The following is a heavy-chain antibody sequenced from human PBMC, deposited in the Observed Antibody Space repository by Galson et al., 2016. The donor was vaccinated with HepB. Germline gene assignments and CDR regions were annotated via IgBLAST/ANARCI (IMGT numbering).Heavy chain of an antibody. CDR1: GDSVSSKSAA. D-gene: IGHD2-15*01. V-gene: IGHV6-1*01. CDR2: TYHTSNWYS. CDR3: ARGHLVVPFSFYFDY. Sequence: AISGDSVSSKSAAWNWIRHSPSRGLEWLGRTYHTSNWYSDYAVSVKSRITINPDTSENQFSLQLNSVTPEGTAVYYCARGHLVVPFSFYFDYWGQGSLVTVSS. J-gene: IGHJ4*02.